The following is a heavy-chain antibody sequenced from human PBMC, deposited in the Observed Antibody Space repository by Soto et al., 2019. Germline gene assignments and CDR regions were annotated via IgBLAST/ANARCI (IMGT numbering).Heavy chain of an antibody. CDR2: IKSKTDGGTT. Sequence: GGLLRPSWAGSGFTLGNVWMSWVRQASRKGLEWVGRIKSKTDGGTTDYAAPVKGRFTISRDDSKNTLYLQMNSLKTEDTAVYYCTTDGELKCYYYYYLDVWGKGTTVTVSS. CDR3: TTDGELKCYYYYYLDV. J-gene: IGHJ6*03. CDR1: GFTLGNVW. V-gene: IGHV3-15*01. D-gene: IGHD3-10*01.